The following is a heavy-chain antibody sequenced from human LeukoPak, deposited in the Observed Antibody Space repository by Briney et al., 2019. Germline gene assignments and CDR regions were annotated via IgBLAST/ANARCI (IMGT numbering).Heavy chain of an antibody. CDR1: GFTFSSYA. CDR2: ISGSGGST. D-gene: IGHD1-26*01. CDR3: ATHPSGGGPGGAFDI. J-gene: IGHJ3*02. Sequence: GGPLRLSCAASGFTFSSYAMSWVRQAPGKGLEWVSAISGSGGSTYYADSVKGRFTISRDNSKNTLYLQMNSLRAEDTAVYYCATHPSGGGPGGAFDIWGQGTMVTVSS. V-gene: IGHV3-23*01.